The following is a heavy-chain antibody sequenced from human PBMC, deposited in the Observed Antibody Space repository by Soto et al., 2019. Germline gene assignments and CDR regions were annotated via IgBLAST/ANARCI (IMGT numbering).Heavy chain of an antibody. CDR1: GYTFTSYA. CDR3: ARLYGGGSGSDY. J-gene: IGHJ4*02. Sequence: QVQLVQSGAEVKKPGASVKVSCKASGYTFTSYAMHWVRQAPGQRLEWMGWINAGNGNTKYSQKFQGRVTMTRETSASTAYMELSSLRSEDTAVDYCARLYGGGSGSDYWGQGTLVTVSS. V-gene: IGHV1-3*01. D-gene: IGHD2-15*01. CDR2: INAGNGNT.